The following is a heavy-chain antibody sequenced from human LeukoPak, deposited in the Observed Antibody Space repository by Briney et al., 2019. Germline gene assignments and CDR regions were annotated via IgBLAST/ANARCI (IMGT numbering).Heavy chain of an antibody. D-gene: IGHD3-10*01. CDR3: SGRYGPGPV. J-gene: IGHJ4*02. CDR2: ILPDGRDT. Sequence: ASVKVSCKASGYTFAAHHIHWVRQAPGQGLEWMGWILPDGRDTKYSQKFQDRITLTTDTSTNTAYMELSSLIPDDTAVYYCSGRYGPGPVWGQGTLISASP. CDR1: GYTFAAHH. V-gene: IGHV1-2*02.